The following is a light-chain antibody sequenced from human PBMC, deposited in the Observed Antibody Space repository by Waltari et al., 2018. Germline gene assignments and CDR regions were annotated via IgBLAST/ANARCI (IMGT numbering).Light chain of an antibody. CDR1: LSNIGANF. CDR3: AAWDDSLSGHFV. J-gene: IGLJ1*01. Sequence: QSVLTQPPSASGTPGQSVTISCSGSLSNIGANFVYWYQQVPGTAPKILIYRNDLRPSGVPDRFSASKSGTSASLAISGLRSEDEADYFCAAWDDSLSGHFVFGTGTKVIV. CDR2: RND. V-gene: IGLV1-47*01.